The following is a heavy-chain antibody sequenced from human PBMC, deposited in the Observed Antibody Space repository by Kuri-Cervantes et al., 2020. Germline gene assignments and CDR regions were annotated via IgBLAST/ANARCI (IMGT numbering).Heavy chain of an antibody. CDR3: AHEDYGVSVFDF. D-gene: IGHD4-17*01. V-gene: IGHV2-5*08. CDR2: IYWDDDK. CDR1: GGSISSGGYS. Sequence: TLSLTCAVSGGSISSGGYSWSWIRQPPGKGLEWLALIYWDDDKRYSPSLKSRLTITKDTSKNQVVLTMTNMDPVDTATYYCAHEDYGVSVFDFWGQGTLVTVSS. J-gene: IGHJ4*02.